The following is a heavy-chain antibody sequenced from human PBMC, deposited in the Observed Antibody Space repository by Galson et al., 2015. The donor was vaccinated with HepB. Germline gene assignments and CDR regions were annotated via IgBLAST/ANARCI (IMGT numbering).Heavy chain of an antibody. CDR3: ARDTDCSGGSCYPIFDY. CDR2: ISSSSSYI. V-gene: IGHV3-21*01. D-gene: IGHD2-15*01. CDR1: GFTFSSYS. J-gene: IGHJ4*02. Sequence: SLRLSCAASGFTFSSYSMNWVRQAPGKGLEWVSSISSSSSYIYYADSVKGRFTISRDNAKNSLYLQMNSLRAEDTAVYYCARDTDCSGGSCYPIFDYWGQGTLVTVSS.